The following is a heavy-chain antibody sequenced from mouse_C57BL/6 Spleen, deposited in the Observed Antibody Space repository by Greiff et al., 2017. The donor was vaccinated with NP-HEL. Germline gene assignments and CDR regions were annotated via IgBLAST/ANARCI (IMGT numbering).Heavy chain of an antibody. CDR2: INPSTGGT. CDR1: GYSFTGYY. D-gene: IGHD1-1*01. Sequence: EVQLQQPGPELVKPGASVKISCKASGYSFTGYYMNWVKQSPEKSLEWIGEINPSTGGTTYNQKFKAKATLTVDKSSSTAYMQLKSLTSEDSAVYYCARYYITTVVATDYFDYWGQGTTLTVSS. V-gene: IGHV1-42*01. CDR3: ARYYITTVVATDYFDY. J-gene: IGHJ2*01.